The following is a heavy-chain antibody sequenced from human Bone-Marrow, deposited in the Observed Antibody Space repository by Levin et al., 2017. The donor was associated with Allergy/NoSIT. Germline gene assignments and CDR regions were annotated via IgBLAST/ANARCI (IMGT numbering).Heavy chain of an antibody. CDR1: GFTFSSYW. CDR3: ARVCSNPRYCSGGSLLV. J-gene: IGHJ4*02. V-gene: IGHV3-74*01. CDR2: INSDGSST. D-gene: IGHD2-15*01. Sequence: PGGSLRLSCAASGFTFSSYWMHWVRQAPGKGLVWVSRINSDGSSTSYADSVKGRFTISRDNAKNTLYLQMNSLRAEDTAVYYCARVCSNPRYCSGGSLLVWGQGTLVTVSS.